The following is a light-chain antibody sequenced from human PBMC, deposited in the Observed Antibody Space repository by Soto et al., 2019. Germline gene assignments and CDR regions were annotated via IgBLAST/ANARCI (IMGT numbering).Light chain of an antibody. CDR1: QSVSRS. V-gene: IGKV3-15*01. CDR3: QQYNNWPPAT. Sequence: EIVLTQSPATLSLSPGDRAVLSCRASQSVSRSLTWYQHKPGQAPRLLIYGASTRATGIPARFSGSGSGTEFTLTISSLQSEDFAVYYCQQYNNWPPATFGQGTKVDIK. CDR2: GAS. J-gene: IGKJ1*01.